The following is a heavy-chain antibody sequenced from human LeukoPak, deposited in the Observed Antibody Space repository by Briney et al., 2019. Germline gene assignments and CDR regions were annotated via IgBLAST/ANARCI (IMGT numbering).Heavy chain of an antibody. V-gene: IGHV4-59*08. Sequence: PSETLSLTCTVSGGSISSYYWSWIRQPPGKGLEWIGYIYYSGSTNYNPSLKSRVTISVDTSKNQFSLKLSSVTAADTAVYYCARVHFIAARPSYFDYWGQGTLVTVSS. CDR1: GGSISSYY. J-gene: IGHJ4*02. CDR3: ARVHFIAARPSYFDY. CDR2: IYYSGST. D-gene: IGHD6-6*01.